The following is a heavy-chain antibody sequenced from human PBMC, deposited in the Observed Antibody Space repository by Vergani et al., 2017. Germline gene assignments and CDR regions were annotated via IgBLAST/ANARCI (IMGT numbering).Heavy chain of an antibody. CDR3: ARWQWLPTVSFDY. Sequence: QVQLVQSGAEVKKPGASVKVSCKASGYTFTGYYMHWVRQAPGQGLEWMGCINPNSGGTNYAQKFQGRVTITRDMSISTTYFELSRLKSDGTAVYYCARWQWLPTVSFDYWGQGTMVTVSS. CDR2: INPNSGGT. D-gene: IGHD5-12*01. CDR1: GYTFTGYY. J-gene: IGHJ4*02. V-gene: IGHV1-2*02.